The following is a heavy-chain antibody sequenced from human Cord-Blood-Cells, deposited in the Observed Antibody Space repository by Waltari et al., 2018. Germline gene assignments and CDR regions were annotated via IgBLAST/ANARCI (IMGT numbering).Heavy chain of an antibody. Sequence: EVQLVESGGGLVKPGGSLRLSCAASGFTFSNAWMSWVRQAPGKGLEWVGRVKSKSDGGTTDDAARVKCIYTISRDESKQTLSLQMNSVKTEDTAVYSGTTNEGYSWSYSYNYWGQATLVTVAS. J-gene: IGHJ4*02. CDR3: TTNEGYSWSYSYNY. V-gene: IGHV3-15*01. CDR1: GFTFSNAW. CDR2: VKSKSDGGTT. D-gene: IGHD1-26*01.